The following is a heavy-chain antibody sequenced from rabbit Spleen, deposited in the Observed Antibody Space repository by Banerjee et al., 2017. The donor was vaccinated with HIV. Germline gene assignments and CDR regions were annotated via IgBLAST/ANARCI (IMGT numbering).Heavy chain of an antibody. Sequence: QEQLVESGGGLVTTGGTLTLTCTASGFSFTDNYWMCWVRQAPGKGLEWIGCISDGTTYYASWAKGRFTFSKTSSTTVTLQMTSLTAADTATYFCARDSGSSFSSYGMDLWGQGTLVTVS. CDR3: ARDSGSSFSSYGMDL. V-gene: IGHV1S45*01. CDR1: GFSFTDNYW. J-gene: IGHJ6*01. CDR2: ISDGTT. D-gene: IGHD8-1*01.